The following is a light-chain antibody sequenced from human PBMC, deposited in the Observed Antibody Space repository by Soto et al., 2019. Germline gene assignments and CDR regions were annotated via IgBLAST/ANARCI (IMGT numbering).Light chain of an antibody. J-gene: IGLJ1*01. CDR3: CSYTRTSNHYF. Sequence: QSVLTQPASVSGSRGQSITISCTGTSSDIGGYDYGSWYQQRPGKAPKVMIYEVRYRPSGVSNRFSGSKSGNTASLTISGLQAEDEADYYCCSYTRTSNHYFFGSGTKLTVL. CDR2: EVR. V-gene: IGLV2-14*01. CDR1: SSDIGGYDY.